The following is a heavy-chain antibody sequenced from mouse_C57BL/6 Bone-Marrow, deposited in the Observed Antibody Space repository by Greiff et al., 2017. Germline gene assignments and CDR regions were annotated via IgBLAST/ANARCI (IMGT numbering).Heavy chain of an antibody. V-gene: IGHV8-8*01. CDR3: ARIGAFYYGSSYWYFDV. Sequence: QVQLKESGPGILQPSQTLSLPCSFSGFSLSTFGMGVGWIRQPSGKGLEWLAHIWWDDDKYYNPALKGLLTISKDTSQNQVFLKIANVDTADTATYYCARIGAFYYGSSYWYFDVWGTGTTVTVSS. CDR1: GFSLSTFGMG. J-gene: IGHJ1*03. CDR2: IWWDDDK. D-gene: IGHD1-1*01.